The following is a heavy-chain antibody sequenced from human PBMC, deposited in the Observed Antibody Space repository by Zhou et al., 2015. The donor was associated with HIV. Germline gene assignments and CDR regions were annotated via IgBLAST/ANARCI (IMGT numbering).Heavy chain of an antibody. CDR3: ACITMVRGDPIFDY. CDR2: MNTNGGQT. D-gene: IGHD3-10*01. V-gene: IGHV1-8*01. J-gene: IGHJ4*02. CDR1: GYTFTSYD. Sequence: QVQLVQSGAEVKKPGASVKVSCKASGYTFTSYDINWMRQATGQRPEWMGWMNTNGGQTGYAQKFQGRVTITADKSTSTAYMELSSLRSEDTAVYYCACITMVRGDPIFDYWGQGTLVTVSS.